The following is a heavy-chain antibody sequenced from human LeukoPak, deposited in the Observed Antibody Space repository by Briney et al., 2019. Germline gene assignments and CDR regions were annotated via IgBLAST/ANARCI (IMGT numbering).Heavy chain of an antibody. D-gene: IGHD4-17*01. CDR1: GGSFSGYY. CDR2: INHSGST. V-gene: IGHV4-34*01. Sequence: PSETLSLTCTVYGGSFSGYYWSWIRQPPGKGLEWIGEINHSGSTNYNPSLKSRVTISVDTSKNQFSLKLSSVTAADTAVYYCARRGDYGDYVARFRWFDPWGQGTLVTVSS. CDR3: ARRGDYGDYVARFRWFDP. J-gene: IGHJ5*02.